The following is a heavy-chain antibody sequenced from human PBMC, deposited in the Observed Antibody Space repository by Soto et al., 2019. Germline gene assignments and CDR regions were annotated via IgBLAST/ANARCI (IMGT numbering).Heavy chain of an antibody. V-gene: IGHV3-23*01. J-gene: IGHJ3*02. Sequence: GGSLRLSCAASGFTFSSYAMSWVRQAPGKGLEWVSAISGSGGSTYYADSVKGRFTISRDNSKNTLYLQMNSLRAEDTAVYYCAKDGHGSSGWYEGAFDIWGQGTMVTVSS. CDR3: AKDGHGSSGWYEGAFDI. CDR1: GFTFSSYA. CDR2: ISGSGGST. D-gene: IGHD6-19*01.